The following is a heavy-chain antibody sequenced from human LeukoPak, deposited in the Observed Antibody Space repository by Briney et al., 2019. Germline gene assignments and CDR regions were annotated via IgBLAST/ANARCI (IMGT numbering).Heavy chain of an antibody. Sequence: PGGSLRLSCAASGFTFNYFAMSWVRQAPGRGLEWVSAISGSGGSTYYADSVKDRFTISRDNSKNTLYLQMNNLRAEDTDIYFCAKDQAAYYDFWGGQLVSYNWFDPWGQGTLVTVSS. CDR2: ISGSGGST. J-gene: IGHJ5*02. V-gene: IGHV3-23*01. CDR3: AKDQAAYYDFWGGQLVSYNWFDP. D-gene: IGHD3-3*01. CDR1: GFTFNYFA.